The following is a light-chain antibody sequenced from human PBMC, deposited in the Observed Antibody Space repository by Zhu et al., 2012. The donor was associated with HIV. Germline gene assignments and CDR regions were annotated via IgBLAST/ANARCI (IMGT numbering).Light chain of an antibody. CDR2: GAS. V-gene: IGKV1-9*01. CDR1: QGISNR. J-gene: IGKJ4*01. CDR3: QHLTLYPT. Sequence: DIQLTQSPSFLSASVGDRVTITCRASQGISNRLAWYHHQKAGKAPKLLIYGASIVQTGVPSRFSGSGSGTEFTLTISSLQPEDFATYFCQHLTLYPTFGGGSRVEIK.